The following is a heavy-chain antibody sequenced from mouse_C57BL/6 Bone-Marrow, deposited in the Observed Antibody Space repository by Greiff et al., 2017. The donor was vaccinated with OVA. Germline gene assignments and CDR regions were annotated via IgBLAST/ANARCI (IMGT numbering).Heavy chain of an antibody. Sequence: EVHLVESGGGLVKPGGSLKLSCAASGFTFSDYGMHWVRQAPEKGLEWVAYISSGSSTIYYAETVKGRFTISRDNAKNTLFLQMTSLRSEDTAMYYCAKGGYSNYNYAMDYWGQGTSVTVSS. CDR1: GFTFSDYG. CDR3: AKGGYSNYNYAMDY. J-gene: IGHJ4*01. V-gene: IGHV5-17*01. D-gene: IGHD2-5*01. CDR2: ISSGSSTI.